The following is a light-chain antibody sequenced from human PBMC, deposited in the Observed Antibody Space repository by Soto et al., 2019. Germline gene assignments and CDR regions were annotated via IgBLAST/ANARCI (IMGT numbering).Light chain of an antibody. Sequence: IGLAQSPCTLSLSPGERATLSCRASQSVSSTYLAWYQQKPGQAPRLLIYGASTRATGIPDRFSGSGSGTDFTLTISRLEPEDFAVYYCQQYGSAPPLTVGGGTKVDIK. CDR1: QSVSSTY. J-gene: IGKJ4*01. CDR2: GAS. V-gene: IGKV3-20*01. CDR3: QQYGSAPPLT.